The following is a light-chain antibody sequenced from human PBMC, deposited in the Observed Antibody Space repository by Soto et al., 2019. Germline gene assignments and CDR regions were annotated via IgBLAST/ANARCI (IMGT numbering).Light chain of an antibody. V-gene: IGKV1-39*01. Sequence: DIQMTQSPSSLSASVGDKVTITCRASQIILTYSNWYQQKPGKAPKLLISAASSLQSGVPSRFSGSGSGTDFTLTITSLHPEDFATSYCQHSCSTPPTFGQGTKVEVK. CDR2: AAS. CDR1: QIILTY. J-gene: IGKJ1*01. CDR3: QHSCSTPPT.